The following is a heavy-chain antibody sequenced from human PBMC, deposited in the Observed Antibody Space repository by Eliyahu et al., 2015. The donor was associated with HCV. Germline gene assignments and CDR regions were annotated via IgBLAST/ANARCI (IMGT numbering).Heavy chain of an antibody. CDR1: GFXFSSYS. CDR2: ISSSSSYI. V-gene: IGHV3-21*01. CDR3: ARDFSYGEEYYGMDV. J-gene: IGHJ6*02. Sequence: EVQLVESGGGLVKPGGSLRLSCAASGFXFSSYSMNWVRQAPGKGLEWVSSISSSSSYIYYADSVKGRFTISRDNAKNSLYLQMNTLRAEDTAVYYCARDFSYGEEYYGMDVWGQGTTVTVSS. D-gene: IGHD4-17*01.